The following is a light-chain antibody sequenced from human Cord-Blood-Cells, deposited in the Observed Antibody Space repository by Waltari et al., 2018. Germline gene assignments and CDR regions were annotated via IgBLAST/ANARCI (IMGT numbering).Light chain of an antibody. CDR1: QDISNY. CDR2: DAS. Sequence: DIKMTQSLSSLSASVGDIVTITCQASQDISNYLNWYQQKPGKAPKLLIYDASNLETGVPSRFSGSGSGKDFTFTISSLQPEDIATYYCQQYDNLPFTFGPGTKVDIK. CDR3: QQYDNLPFT. V-gene: IGKV1-33*01. J-gene: IGKJ3*01.